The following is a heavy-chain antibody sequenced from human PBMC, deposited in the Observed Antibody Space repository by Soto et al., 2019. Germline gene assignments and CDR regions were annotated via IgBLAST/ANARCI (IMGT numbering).Heavy chain of an antibody. CDR2: IYYSGST. CDR1: GGSISSYY. Sequence: SETLSLTCTVSGGSISSYYWSWIRQPPGKGLEWIGYIYYSGSTNYNPSLKSRVTISVDTSKNQFSLKLSSVTAADTAVYYCAREGYGDYGGYWGQGTLVTVSS. J-gene: IGHJ4*02. D-gene: IGHD4-17*01. V-gene: IGHV4-59*01. CDR3: AREGYGDYGGY.